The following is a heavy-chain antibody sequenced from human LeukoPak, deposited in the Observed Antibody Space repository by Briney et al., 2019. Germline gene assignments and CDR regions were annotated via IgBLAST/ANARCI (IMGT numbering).Heavy chain of an antibody. CDR2: MNPNSGNT. CDR3: ARGPAYGDYYYYFDY. J-gene: IGHJ4*02. CDR1: GYTFTGYY. V-gene: IGHV1-8*02. D-gene: IGHD4-17*01. Sequence: ASVKVSCKASGYTFTGYYMHWVRQATGQGLEWMGWMNPNSGNTGYAQKFQGRVTMTRNTSISTAYMELSSLRSEDTAVYYCARGPAYGDYYYYFDYWGQGTLVTVSS.